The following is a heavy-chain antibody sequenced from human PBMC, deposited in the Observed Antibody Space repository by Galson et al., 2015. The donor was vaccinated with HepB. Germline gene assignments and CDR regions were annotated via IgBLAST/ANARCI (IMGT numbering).Heavy chain of an antibody. D-gene: IGHD1-26*01. Sequence: VKVSCKASDYTFTNYHITWVRQAPGQGLEWLGWINTYNDNTNYAQKLQGRVTMATDTSTSTAYMELRNLRSDDTAVYYCARVAVAATWHFDYWGQGTLVTVSS. CDR1: DYTFTNYH. J-gene: IGHJ4*02. CDR2: INTYNDNT. CDR3: ARVAVAATWHFDY. V-gene: IGHV1-18*04.